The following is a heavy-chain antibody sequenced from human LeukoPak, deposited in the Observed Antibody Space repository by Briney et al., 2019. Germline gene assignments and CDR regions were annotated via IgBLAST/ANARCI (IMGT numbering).Heavy chain of an antibody. CDR2: INSNSGAT. Sequence: ASVTVSCRTSGYTFINYQIHWVRQAPDQGLEWMGRINSNSGATVFAQKFQGGVTMTRDTSINTVYMELSSLEFDDTAVYYCTRTWWTEACSSSSCFTPDFDYWGQGTPVTVSS. D-gene: IGHD2-2*02. CDR1: GYTFINYQ. J-gene: IGHJ4*02. CDR3: TRTWWTEACSSSSCFTPDFDY. V-gene: IGHV1-2*06.